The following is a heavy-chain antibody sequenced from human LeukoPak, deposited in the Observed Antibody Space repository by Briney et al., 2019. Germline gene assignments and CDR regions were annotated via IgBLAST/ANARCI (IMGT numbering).Heavy chain of an antibody. D-gene: IGHD4-17*01. Sequence: PSQTLSLTCTVSGGSISSGGYFWSWIRQPPGKGLEWVGYIYYSGSTYYNPSLKSRVTISVDTSKNQFSLKLSSVTAADTAVYYCARAQGTYGAVPFDYWGQGTVVTVSS. CDR2: IYYSGST. J-gene: IGHJ4*02. CDR1: GGSISSGGYF. CDR3: ARAQGTYGAVPFDY. V-gene: IGHV4-30-4*08.